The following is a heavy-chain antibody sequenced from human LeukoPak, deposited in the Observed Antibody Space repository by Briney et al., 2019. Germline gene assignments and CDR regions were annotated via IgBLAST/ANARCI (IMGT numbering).Heavy chain of an antibody. Sequence: PGGSLRLSCAASGFTFSSYGMHWVRQAPGKGLEWVAVISYDGSNKYYADSVKGRFTISRDNSKNTLYLQMNSLRAEDTAVYYCATDSDWGAGAFDIWGQGTMVTVSS. V-gene: IGHV3-30*03. CDR3: ATDSDWGAGAFDI. CDR2: ISYDGSNK. D-gene: IGHD7-27*01. J-gene: IGHJ3*02. CDR1: GFTFSSYG.